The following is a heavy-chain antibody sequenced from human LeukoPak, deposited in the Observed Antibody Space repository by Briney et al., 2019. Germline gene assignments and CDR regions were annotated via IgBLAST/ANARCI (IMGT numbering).Heavy chain of an antibody. CDR1: GFTFSSYA. Sequence: GGSLRLSCVASGFTFSSYAINWVCQAPGKGLEWVSGTSGSGGRTYYADSVKGRFTISRDDSENTLYLQMNSLRAEDTAIYYCAKRYSSTWRTFDCWGQGTLVTVSS. J-gene: IGHJ4*02. V-gene: IGHV3-23*01. CDR3: AKRYSSTWRTFDC. CDR2: TSGSGGRT. D-gene: IGHD6-13*01.